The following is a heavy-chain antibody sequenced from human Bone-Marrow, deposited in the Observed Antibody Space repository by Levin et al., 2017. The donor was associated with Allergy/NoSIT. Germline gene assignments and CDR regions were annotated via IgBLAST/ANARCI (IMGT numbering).Heavy chain of an antibody. Sequence: GESLKISCAASGFTFDDYTMHWVRQAPGKGLEWVSLISWDGGNTYYADSVKGRFTISRDNSKNSLYLQMNSLRTEDTALYYCAKVGTTLVTKYYFDYWGQGTLVTVSS. CDR2: ISWDGGNT. V-gene: IGHV3-43*01. D-gene: IGHD4-23*01. J-gene: IGHJ4*02. CDR1: GFTFDDYT. CDR3: AKVGTTLVTKYYFDY.